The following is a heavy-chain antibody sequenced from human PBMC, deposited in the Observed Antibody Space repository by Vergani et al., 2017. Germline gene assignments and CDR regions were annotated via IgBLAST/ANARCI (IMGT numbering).Heavy chain of an antibody. D-gene: IGHD1-14*01. CDR2: IGVSGDAT. CDR1: ESTFSSYV. V-gene: IGHV3-23*01. J-gene: IGHJ5*02. Sequence: EVQLLESGGGLVQPGGSLRLSCAASESTFSSYVMTWVRQAPGKGLDWVSAIGVSGDATHYADSVKGRFTISRDNSKSTMYLQMNSLRDEDTGVYYCARDLRFLYNRFDPWGQGTLVTVSS. CDR3: ARDLRFLYNRFDP.